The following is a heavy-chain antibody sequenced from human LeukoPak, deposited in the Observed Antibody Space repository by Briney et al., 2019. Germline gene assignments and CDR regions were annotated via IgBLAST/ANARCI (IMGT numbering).Heavy chain of an antibody. J-gene: IGHJ4*02. Sequence: GSLRLSCAASGFTVSSNYMGWVRQPPGKGLEWIGEIYHSGSTNYNPSLKSRVTISVDKTKNQFSLKLSSVTAADTAVYYCANAAAGTAGSGGTFDYWGQGTLVTVSS. V-gene: IGHV4-4*02. CDR1: GFTVSSNY. CDR3: ANAAAGTAGSGGTFDY. CDR2: IYHSGST. D-gene: IGHD6-13*01.